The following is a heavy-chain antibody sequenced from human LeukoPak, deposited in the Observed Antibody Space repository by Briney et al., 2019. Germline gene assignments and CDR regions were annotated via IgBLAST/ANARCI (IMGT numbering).Heavy chain of an antibody. V-gene: IGHV1-8*03. CDR3: ARGSLWGLRLGY. Sequence: ASVKVSCKASRGTFSSYAISWVRQAPGQGLEWMGWMNPNTGDTGYAQKFQGRVTITRNTSISTAYMELSSLRSEDTAVYYCARGSLWGLRLGYWGQGTLVTVSS. D-gene: IGHD5-12*01. J-gene: IGHJ4*02. CDR1: RGTFSSYA. CDR2: MNPNTGDT.